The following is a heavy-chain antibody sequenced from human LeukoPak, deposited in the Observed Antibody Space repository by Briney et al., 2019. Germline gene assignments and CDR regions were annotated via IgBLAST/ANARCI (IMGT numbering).Heavy chain of an antibody. J-gene: IGHJ1*01. CDR3: ARAHQPGYCSGGSCYSYFQH. CDR1: GGTLSSYA. CDR2: IIPIFGTA. V-gene: IGHV1-69*05. D-gene: IGHD2-15*01. Sequence: GASVKVSCKASGGTLSSYAISWVRQAPGQGLEWMGRIIPIFGTANYAQKFQGRVTITTDESTSTAYMELSSLRSEDTAVYYCARAHQPGYCSGGSCYSYFQHWGQGTLVTVSS.